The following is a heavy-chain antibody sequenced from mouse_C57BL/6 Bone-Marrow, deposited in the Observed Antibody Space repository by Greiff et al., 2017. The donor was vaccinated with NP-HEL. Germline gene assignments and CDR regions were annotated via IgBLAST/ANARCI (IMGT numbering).Heavy chain of an antibody. CDR2: IDPENGDT. V-gene: IGHV14-4*01. D-gene: IGHD1-1*02. CDR3: TTPRLVAY. J-gene: IGHJ3*01. Sequence: VQLQQSGAELVRPGASVKLSCTASGFNIKDDYMHWVKQRPEQGLEWIGWIDPENGDTEYASKFQGKATITADTSSNTAYLQLSSLTSGDTAVYYCTTPRLVAYWGQGTLVTVSA. CDR1: GFNIKDDY.